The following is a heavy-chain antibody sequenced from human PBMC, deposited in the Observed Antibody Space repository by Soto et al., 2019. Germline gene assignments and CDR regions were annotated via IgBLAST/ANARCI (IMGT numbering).Heavy chain of an antibody. J-gene: IGHJ6*02. CDR1: GYRFTDYF. CDR2: INPTSGDT. Sequence: GASVKVSCKASGYRFTDYFMHWVRQAPGHGLEWMGWINPTSGDTNFAQKFQGRVTLTRDTSLSTAYMELSSLRSDDSALYYCATMLYYYYALDVWGQGTTVTVS. CDR3: ATMLYYYYALDV. D-gene: IGHD3-10*02. V-gene: IGHV1-2*02.